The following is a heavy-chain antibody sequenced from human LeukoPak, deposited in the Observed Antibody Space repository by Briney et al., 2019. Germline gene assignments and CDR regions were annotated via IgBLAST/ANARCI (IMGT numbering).Heavy chain of an antibody. D-gene: IGHD3-22*01. CDR1: GGSISSGGYS. Sequence: SQTLSLTCAVSGGSISSGGYSWSWIRQPPGKGLEWIGYIYHSGSTYYNPSLKSRVTISVDRSKNQFSLKLSSVTAADTAVYYCARGYYYDSSGYQPLFDYWGQGTLVTVPS. CDR2: IYHSGST. V-gene: IGHV4-30-2*01. CDR3: ARGYYYDSSGYQPLFDY. J-gene: IGHJ4*02.